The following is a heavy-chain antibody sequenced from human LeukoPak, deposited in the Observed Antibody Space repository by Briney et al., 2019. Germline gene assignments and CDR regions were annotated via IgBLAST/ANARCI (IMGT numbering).Heavy chain of an antibody. CDR1: GGTFTSYA. J-gene: IGHJ6*03. CDR3: ARRSGLDDFWSGPYYYYMDV. Sequence: SVKVSCKASGGTFTSYAITWVRQAPGQGLEWMGGIIPIFGTANYAQKFQGRVTITTDESTSTAYMELSSLRSEDTAVYYCARRSGLDDFWSGPYYYYMDVWGKGTTVTVSS. CDR2: IIPIFGTA. V-gene: IGHV1-69*05. D-gene: IGHD3-3*01.